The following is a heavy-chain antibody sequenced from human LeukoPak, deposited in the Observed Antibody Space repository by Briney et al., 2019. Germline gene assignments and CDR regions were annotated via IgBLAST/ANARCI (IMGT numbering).Heavy chain of an antibody. Sequence: SETLSLTCAVYGGSFSSYYWGWIRQPPGKGLEWIGSIYYSGSTYYNPSLKSRVTISVDTSKNQFSLKLSSVTAADTAVYYCASYSSLQHIGFDYWGQGTLVTVSS. J-gene: IGHJ4*02. CDR1: GGSFSSYY. CDR2: IYYSGST. V-gene: IGHV4-39*07. CDR3: ASYSSLQHIGFDY. D-gene: IGHD3-22*01.